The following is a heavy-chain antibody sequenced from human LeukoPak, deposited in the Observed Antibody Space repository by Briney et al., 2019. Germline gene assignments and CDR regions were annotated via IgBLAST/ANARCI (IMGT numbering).Heavy chain of an antibody. CDR2: IYYSGST. Sequence: SETLSLTCTVSGGSISSSSYYWGWIRQPPGKGLEWIGSIYYSGSTYYNPSLKSRVTISVDTSKNQFSLKLSSVTAADTAVYYCARHALYYDSSGYLVDYWGQGTLVTVSS. D-gene: IGHD3-22*01. CDR1: GGSISSSSYY. J-gene: IGHJ4*02. V-gene: IGHV4-39*01. CDR3: ARHALYYDSSGYLVDY.